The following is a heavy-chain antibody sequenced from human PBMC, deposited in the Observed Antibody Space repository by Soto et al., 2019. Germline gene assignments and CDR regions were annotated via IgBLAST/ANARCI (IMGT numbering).Heavy chain of an antibody. V-gene: IGHV3-21*01. Sequence: GGSLRLSCAASGFNFNSYTINWVRQAPGKRLEWLSSISSSGYIFSTDSVRGRFTISRDNAKNSVYLQINSLRAEDTAVYFCARDCSGGSCYPAMDVWGQGTTVTVSS. CDR2: ISSSGYI. J-gene: IGHJ6*02. D-gene: IGHD2-15*01. CDR1: GFNFNSYT. CDR3: ARDCSGGSCYPAMDV.